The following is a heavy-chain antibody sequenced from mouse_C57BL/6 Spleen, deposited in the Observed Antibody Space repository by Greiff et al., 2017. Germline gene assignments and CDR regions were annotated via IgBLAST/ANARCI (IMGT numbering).Heavy chain of an antibody. CDR2: IYPGSGNT. V-gene: IGHV1-76*01. CDR1: GYTFTDYY. Sequence: QVQLQQSGAELVRPGASVKLSCKDSGYTFTDYYINWVKQRPGQGLEWIARIYPGSGNTYYNEKFKGKATSTAEKSSSTAYMQLSSLTSEASAVYFCAREGYYDYYAMDYWGQGTSVTVSS. J-gene: IGHJ4*01. CDR3: AREGYYDYYAMDY. D-gene: IGHD2-3*01.